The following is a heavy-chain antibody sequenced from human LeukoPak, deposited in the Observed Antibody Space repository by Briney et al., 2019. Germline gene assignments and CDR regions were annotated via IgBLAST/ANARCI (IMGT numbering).Heavy chain of an antibody. CDR1: GYSISSGYY. CDR3: AREGGGNTVGAQPSRSYAFDI. CDR2: IYHSGST. Sequence: PSETLSLTCAVSGYSISSGYYWGWIRPPPGKGLEWIGSIYHSGSTYYNPSLKSRVTISVDTSKNQFSLKLSSVTAADTAVYFCAREGGGNTVGAQPSRSYAFDIWGQGTMVTVSS. V-gene: IGHV4-38-2*02. J-gene: IGHJ3*02. D-gene: IGHD1-26*01.